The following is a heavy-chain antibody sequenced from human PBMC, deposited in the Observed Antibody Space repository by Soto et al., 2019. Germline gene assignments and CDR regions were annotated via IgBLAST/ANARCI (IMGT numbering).Heavy chain of an antibody. D-gene: IGHD3-10*01. V-gene: IGHV3-30-3*01. Sequence: QVQLVESGGGVVQPGRSLRLSCAASGFTFSSYAMHWVRQAPGKGLEWVVVISYDGSNKYYADSVKGRFTISRDNSKNTLYLQMNSLRAEDTAVYYCAREPLRGKLQNWFDPWGQGTLVTVSS. CDR3: AREPLRGKLQNWFDP. CDR2: ISYDGSNK. CDR1: GFTFSSYA. J-gene: IGHJ5*02.